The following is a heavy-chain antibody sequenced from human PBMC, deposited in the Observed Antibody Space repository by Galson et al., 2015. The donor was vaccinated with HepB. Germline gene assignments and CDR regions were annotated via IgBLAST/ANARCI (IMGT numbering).Heavy chain of an antibody. V-gene: IGHV1-46*03. J-gene: IGHJ4*02. D-gene: IGHD3-22*01. Sequence: SVKVSCKASGYTFTSYYMHWVRQAPGQGLEWMGIINPSGGSTSYAQKFQGRVTMTRDTSTSTVYMELSSLRSEDTAVYYCARRHYYDSSGYHIYYFDYWGQGTLVTVSS. CDR1: GYTFTSYY. CDR2: INPSGGST. CDR3: ARRHYYDSSGYHIYYFDY.